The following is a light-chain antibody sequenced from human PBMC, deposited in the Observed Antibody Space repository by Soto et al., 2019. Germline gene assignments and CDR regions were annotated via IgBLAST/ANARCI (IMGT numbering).Light chain of an antibody. Sequence: DNVLTQTPLSSPVTLGQPASISCRSSQSLLHSDGNTYLSWLQQRPGQPPRLLIYKTSNRFSGVPDRFSGSGAGTDFTLKISRVEAEDVGVYYCMQATQYPPYTFGQGIKLEI. J-gene: IGKJ2*01. CDR1: QSLLHSDGNTY. CDR3: MQATQYPPYT. CDR2: KTS. V-gene: IGKV2-24*01.